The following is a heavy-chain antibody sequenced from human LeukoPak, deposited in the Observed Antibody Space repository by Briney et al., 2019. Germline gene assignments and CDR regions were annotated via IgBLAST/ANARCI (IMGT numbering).Heavy chain of an antibody. J-gene: IGHJ6*02. CDR3: AIDQAMVRGSLSGMDV. V-gene: IGHV1-2*02. CDR1: GYTLPGHY. Sequence: ASVKVSFKASGYTLPGHYMHWVRQAPGQGLEWMACINPNSGGTNYAQRVQGRVTMTRDTSISTAYMELSRLRSDDTAVYYGAIDQAMVRGSLSGMDVWGRGTTVSVSS. CDR2: INPNSGGT. D-gene: IGHD3-10*01.